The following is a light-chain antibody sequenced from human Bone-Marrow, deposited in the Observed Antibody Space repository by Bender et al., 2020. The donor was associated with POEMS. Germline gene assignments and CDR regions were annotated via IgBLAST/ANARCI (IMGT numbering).Light chain of an antibody. CDR1: TSDVAAYNY. Sequence: SALIQPASVSGSPGQSITISCTGTTSDVAAYNYVSWYQHCPGKAPKLIIYVGNNRPAGVSNRFSGSKSGITACLPNSGLQAEDEADYYCNSYTSSSAYVFGTGPEVTVL. CDR2: VGN. J-gene: IGLJ1*01. V-gene: IGLV2-14*01. CDR3: NSYTSSSAYV.